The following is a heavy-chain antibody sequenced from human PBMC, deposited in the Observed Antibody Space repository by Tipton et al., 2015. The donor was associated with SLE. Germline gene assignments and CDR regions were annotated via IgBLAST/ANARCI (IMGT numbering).Heavy chain of an antibody. CDR2: IYYRGRT. CDR3: ARLREGYNYYYGMDV. J-gene: IGHJ6*02. CDR1: GGSISDSEFY. D-gene: IGHD1-26*01. Sequence: LRLSCTVSGGSISDSEFYWGWIRQPPGKGLEWIGSIYYRGRTYYNPSLKSRVTISVDTSKNQFSLKLSSVTAADTAVFYCARLREGYNYYYGMDVWGQGTTVTVSS. V-gene: IGHV4-39*07.